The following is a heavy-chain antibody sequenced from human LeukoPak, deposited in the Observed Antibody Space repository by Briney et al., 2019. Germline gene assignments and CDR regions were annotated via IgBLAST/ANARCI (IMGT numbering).Heavy chain of an antibody. CDR2: ISYDGSNK. CDR3: ARGLGYFDY. V-gene: IGHV3-30*03. Sequence: GGSLRLSCAASGFTFSSYGMHWVRQAPGKGLEWVAVISYDGSNKYYADSVKGRFTISRDNSKNTLYLQMNSLRAEDTAVYYCARGLGYFDYWGRGTLVTVSS. D-gene: IGHD5/OR15-5a*01. CDR1: GFTFSSYG. J-gene: IGHJ4*02.